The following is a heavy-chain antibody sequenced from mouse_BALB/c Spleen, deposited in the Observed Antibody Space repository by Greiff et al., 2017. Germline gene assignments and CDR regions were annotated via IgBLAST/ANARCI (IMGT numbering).Heavy chain of an antibody. CDR3: ASRNYAMDY. J-gene: IGHJ4*01. CDR1: GFAFSSYD. CDR2: ISSGGGST. V-gene: IGHV5-12-1*01. Sequence: EVQLVESGGGLVKPGGSLKLSCAASGFAFSSYDMSWVRQTPEKRLEWVAYISSGGGSTYYPDTVKGRFTISRDNAKNTLYLQMSSLKSEDTAMYYCASRNYAMDYWGQGTSVTVSS.